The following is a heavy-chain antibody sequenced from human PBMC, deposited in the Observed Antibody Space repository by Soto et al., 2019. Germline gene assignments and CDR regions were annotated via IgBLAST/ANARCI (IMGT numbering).Heavy chain of an antibody. CDR2: INPATGAA. V-gene: IGHV1-2*02. D-gene: IGHD3-3*01. CDR3: ARGGGVGVAGSAAFDM. Sequence: QLHLVQSGAVVKKPGASVTVSCSASGYPVTAYYMHWVRQAPGRGLEWMGGINPATGAAKYTQTFQGGVTRTRDTSTGTVFRELGGLTSEDPAVFSCARGGGVGVAGSAAFDMWGQGTLVTVSS. CDR1: GYPVTAYY. J-gene: IGHJ3*02.